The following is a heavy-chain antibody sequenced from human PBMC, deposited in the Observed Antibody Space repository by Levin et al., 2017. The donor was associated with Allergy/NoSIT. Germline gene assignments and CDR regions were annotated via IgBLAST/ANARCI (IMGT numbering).Heavy chain of an antibody. CDR2: IYPGDSDT. Sequence: GESLKISCKGSGYMFTTYWIGWVRQMPGKGLEWMGIIYPGDSDTRYSPSFQGQVTISADKSISTAYLQWTSLRASDTAMYYCARPLTMTLGDAFDIWGQGTMVTVSS. J-gene: IGHJ3*02. D-gene: IGHD3-22*01. V-gene: IGHV5-51*01. CDR3: ARPLTMTLGDAFDI. CDR1: GYMFTTYW.